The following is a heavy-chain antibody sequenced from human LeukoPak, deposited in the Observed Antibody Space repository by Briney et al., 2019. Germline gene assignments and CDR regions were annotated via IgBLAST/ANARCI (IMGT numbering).Heavy chain of an antibody. CDR2: IRYDGSNK. V-gene: IGHV3-30*02. D-gene: IGHD3-22*01. J-gene: IGHJ6*02. CDR3: ARGGHHYDSSGYPLNYYYYGMDV. Sequence: GGSLRLSCAASGFTFSTYGMHWVRQAPGKGLEWVAFIRYDGSNKYYADSVKGRFTISRDNSKNTLYLQMNSLRAEDTAVYYCARGGHHYDSSGYPLNYYYYGMDVWGQGTTVTVSS. CDR1: GFTFSTYG.